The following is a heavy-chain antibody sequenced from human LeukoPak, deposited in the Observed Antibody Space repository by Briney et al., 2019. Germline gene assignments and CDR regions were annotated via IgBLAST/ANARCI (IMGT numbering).Heavy chain of an antibody. CDR1: GGSMSTYY. D-gene: IGHD5-24*01. CDR3: ARERRWLQLHAFDI. CDR2: IYYSGST. V-gene: IGHV4-59*01. J-gene: IGHJ3*02. Sequence: SETLSLTCTVSGGSMSTYYWSWIRQSPGKGLEWIGYIYYSGSTSYNPSLKSRLTISIDTSKTQFYLKLSSVTAADTAVYYCARERRWLQLHAFDIWGQGTMVTVSS.